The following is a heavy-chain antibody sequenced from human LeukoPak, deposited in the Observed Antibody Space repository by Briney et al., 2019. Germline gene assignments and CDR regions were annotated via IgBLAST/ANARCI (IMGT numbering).Heavy chain of an antibody. CDR1: GGSFSGYY. D-gene: IGHD5-24*01. CDR3: ARVRWLQGMFDY. J-gene: IGHJ4*02. CDR2: INHSGST. Sequence: SETLSLTCAVYGGSFSGYYWSWIRQPPGKGLEWIGEINHSGSTNYNPSLKSRVTISVDTSKNQFSLKLSSVTAADTAVYYCARVRWLQGMFDYWGQGTLVTVSS. V-gene: IGHV4-34*01.